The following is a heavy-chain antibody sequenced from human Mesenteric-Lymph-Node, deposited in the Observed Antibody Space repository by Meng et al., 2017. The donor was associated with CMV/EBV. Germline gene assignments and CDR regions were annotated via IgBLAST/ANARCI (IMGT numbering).Heavy chain of an antibody. D-gene: IGHD6-19*01. CDR3: ARDVVEGSVWLGY. J-gene: IGHJ4*02. CDR1: GFTFSSYA. V-gene: IGHV3-74*01. CDR2: INGDGSST. Sequence: GGSLRLSCAASGFTFSSYAMHWVRQAPGKGLVWVSRINGDGSSTAYADSVKGRLTISRDNGKNTLYLQMNSLRAEDTAVYYCARDVVEGSVWLGYWGQGTLVTVSS.